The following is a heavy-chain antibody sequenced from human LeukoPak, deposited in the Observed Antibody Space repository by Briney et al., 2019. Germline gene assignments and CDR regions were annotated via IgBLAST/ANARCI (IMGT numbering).Heavy chain of an antibody. CDR1: GYNFSKYW. D-gene: IGHD2-2*01. Sequence: GESLKISCKGSGYNFSKYWIGWVRQMPGKGLEWMGIIYPRDSDIRYNPSFQGQVTISADTSIGTAYLQWSSLKPSDTAMYFCARHGPEIVVVPASIPLDYWGQGTLVTVSS. V-gene: IGHV5-51*01. J-gene: IGHJ4*02. CDR2: IYPRDSDI. CDR3: ARHGPEIVVVPASIPLDY.